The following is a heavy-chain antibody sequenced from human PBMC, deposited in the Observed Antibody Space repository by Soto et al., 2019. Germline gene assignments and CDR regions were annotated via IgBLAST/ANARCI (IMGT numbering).Heavy chain of an antibody. CDR2: ISSSSSYI. D-gene: IGHD3-16*02. CDR1: GFTFSSYS. CDR3: ARDRAPYYDYIWGSYRPKGPGFDY. Sequence: EVQLVESGGGLVKPGGSLRLSCAASGFTFSSYSMNWVRQAPGKGLEWVSSISSSSSYIYYADSVKGRFTISRDNAKNSLYRQMNSLRAEDTAVYYCARDRAPYYDYIWGSYRPKGPGFDYWGQGTLVTVSS. V-gene: IGHV3-21*01. J-gene: IGHJ4*02.